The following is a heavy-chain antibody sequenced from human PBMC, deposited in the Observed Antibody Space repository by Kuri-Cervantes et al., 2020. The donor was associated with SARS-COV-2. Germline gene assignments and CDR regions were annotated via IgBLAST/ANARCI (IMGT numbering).Heavy chain of an antibody. D-gene: IGHD3-3*01. CDR2: ISSSSSYI. Sequence: GGSLRLSCAASGFTFSSYSMNWVRQAPGKGLEWVSSISSSSSYIYYADSVKGRFTISRDNAKNSLYLQMNNLRAEDTAVYYCARASFDFWSGYYTGYYFDYWGQGTLVTVSS. J-gene: IGHJ4*02. V-gene: IGHV3-21*01. CDR1: GFTFSSYS. CDR3: ARASFDFWSGYYTGYYFDY.